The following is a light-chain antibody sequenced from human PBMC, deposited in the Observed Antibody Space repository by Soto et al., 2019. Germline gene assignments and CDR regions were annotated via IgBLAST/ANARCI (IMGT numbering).Light chain of an antibody. CDR3: QQYNNGPLT. Sequence: IVMTQSQATLSVSPGDRATLSCRASQTVNNNLGWYQQKPGQAPRLLIYGAITRATGLPARFSGSGSGTECTLTISSLQSEDFAVYYCQQYNNGPLTFGGGTKVESK. J-gene: IGKJ4*01. V-gene: IGKV3D-15*01. CDR1: QTVNNN. CDR2: GAI.